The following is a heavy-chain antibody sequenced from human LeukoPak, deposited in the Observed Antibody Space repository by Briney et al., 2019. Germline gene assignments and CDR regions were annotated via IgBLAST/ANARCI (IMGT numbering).Heavy chain of an antibody. CDR3: ARGGYSYGYQN. Sequence: SETLSLTCTVSGGSLSSYYWNWIRQPPGKGLEWIAYIYYSGSTNYNPSLKSRVTISVDRSKNQFSLKLSSVTAADTAVNYCARGGYSYGYQNWGQGTLVTVSS. D-gene: IGHD5-18*01. CDR1: GGSLSSYY. V-gene: IGHV4-59*12. J-gene: IGHJ4*02. CDR2: IYYSGST.